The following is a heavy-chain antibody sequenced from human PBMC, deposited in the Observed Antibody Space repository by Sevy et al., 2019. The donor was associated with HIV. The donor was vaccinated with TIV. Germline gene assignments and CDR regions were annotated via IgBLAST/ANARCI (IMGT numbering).Heavy chain of an antibody. Sequence: GGSLRLSCAASRFTFNSYAMYWVRQAPGKGLEWVAVISYDGSFKNYADSVKGRFTISRDNSKNTLYLQMNSLRRKDTAIYECARDAAAGPYGSTWFSNWLDPWGQGTLVTVSS. CDR2: ISYDGSFK. V-gene: IGHV3-30*04. J-gene: IGHJ5*02. CDR1: RFTFNSYA. D-gene: IGHD6-13*01. CDR3: ARDAAAGPYGSTWFSNWLDP.